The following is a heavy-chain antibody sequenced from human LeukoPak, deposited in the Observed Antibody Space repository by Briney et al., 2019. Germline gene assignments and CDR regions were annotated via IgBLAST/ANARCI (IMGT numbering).Heavy chain of an antibody. CDR2: ISSDGGST. V-gene: IGHV3-64*01. CDR1: GISFSSYD. Sequence: GGSLRLSCAASGISFSSYDMHWVRQAPGKGLEYVSAISSDGGSTYYANSVKGRFTISRDNSKNTLYLQMNSLRAEDTAVYYCAKVRGDIVVVVAATGWFDPWGQGTLVTVSS. D-gene: IGHD2-15*01. J-gene: IGHJ5*02. CDR3: AKVRGDIVVVVAATGWFDP.